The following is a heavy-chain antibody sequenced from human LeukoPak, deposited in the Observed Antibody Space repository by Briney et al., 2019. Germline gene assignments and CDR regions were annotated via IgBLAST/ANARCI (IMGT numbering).Heavy chain of an antibody. CDR2: ISGRGGST. CDR3: AKSSIAVPGTTLDY. D-gene: IGHD6-19*01. V-gene: IGHV3-23*01. J-gene: IGHJ4*02. Sequence: GGSLRLSCAASGVNFSSYAMNWVRQTPRKGLEWISVISGRGGSTYYADSVKGRFTISRDKSKNTLYLQMNSLRAEDTAVYYCAKSSIAVPGTTLDYWGQGTLVTVSS. CDR1: GVNFSSYA.